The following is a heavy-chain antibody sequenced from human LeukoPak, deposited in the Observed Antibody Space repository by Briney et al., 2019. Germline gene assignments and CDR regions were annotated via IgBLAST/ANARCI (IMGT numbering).Heavy chain of an antibody. V-gene: IGHV1-2*02. CDR3: ARDLGGNSFDP. CDR2: IYSKTGGT. J-gene: IGHJ5*02. CDR1: GYTFTSYY. Sequence: GASVKVSCKASGYTFTSYYMHWVRQAPGQGLEWMGWIYSKTGGTNYAQTFQGRVTMTRDTSISTAYMELSSLTSDDTVVYYCARDLGGNSFDPWGQGTLVTVSS. D-gene: IGHD2-15*01.